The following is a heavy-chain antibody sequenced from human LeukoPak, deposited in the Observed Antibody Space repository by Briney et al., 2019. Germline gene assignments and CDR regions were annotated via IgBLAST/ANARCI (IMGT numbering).Heavy chain of an antibody. CDR2: IIPILGIA. V-gene: IGHV1-69*04. D-gene: IGHD1-26*01. J-gene: IGHJ5*02. Sequence: SVKVSCKASGGTFSSYAISWVRQAPGQGLEWMGRIIPILGIANYVQKFQGRVTITADKSTSTAYMELSSLRSEDTAVYYCAPVPLVGATGWFDPWGQGTLVTVSS. CDR3: APVPLVGATGWFDP. CDR1: GGTFSSYA.